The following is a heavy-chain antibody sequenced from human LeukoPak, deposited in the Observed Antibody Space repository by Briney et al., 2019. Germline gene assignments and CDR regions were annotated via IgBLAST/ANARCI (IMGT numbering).Heavy chain of an antibody. D-gene: IGHD6-19*01. CDR1: GYSFNNYW. CDR3: ARRGSGWYVDF. Sequence: GESLKISCKGSGYSFNNYWIGWVRQRPGKGLEWMGIIFPGDSDTRYSPSFQGQVTISVDKSITTAYLQWSSLKASDTAMYYCARRGSGWYVDFWGQGTLVTVSS. V-gene: IGHV5-51*01. J-gene: IGHJ4*02. CDR2: IFPGDSDT.